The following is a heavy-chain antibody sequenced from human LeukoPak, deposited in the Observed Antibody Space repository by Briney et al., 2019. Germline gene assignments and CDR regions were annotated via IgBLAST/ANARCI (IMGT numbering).Heavy chain of an antibody. CDR1: GYTFTGYY. CDR3: ARVIGVVVVAATPHFDY. CDR2: INPNSGGT. D-gene: IGHD2-15*01. V-gene: IGHV1-2*02. J-gene: IGHJ4*02. Sequence: ASVKVSCKASGYTFTGYYMHWVRQAPGQGLQWMGWINPNSGGTNYAQKFQGRVTMTRDTSISTAYMELSRLRSDDTAVYYCARVIGVVVVAATPHFDYWGQGTPVTVSS.